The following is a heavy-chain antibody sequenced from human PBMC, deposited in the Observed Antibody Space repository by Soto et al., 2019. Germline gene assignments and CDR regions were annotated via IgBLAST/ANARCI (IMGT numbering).Heavy chain of an antibody. CDR2: IYYSGST. V-gene: IGHV4-59*01. CDR3: ARARSHEWELPVQYFDY. CDR1: GGSISSYY. Sequence: SETLSLTCTVSGGSISSYYWGWIRQPPGKELEWIGYIYYSGSTNYNPSLESRVTISVDTSKNQFSLKLSSVTAADTAVYYCARARSHEWELPVQYFDYWGQGTLVTVSS. D-gene: IGHD1-26*01. J-gene: IGHJ4*02.